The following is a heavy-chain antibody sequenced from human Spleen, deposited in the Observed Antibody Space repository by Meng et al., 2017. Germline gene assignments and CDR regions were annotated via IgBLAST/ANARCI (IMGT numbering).Heavy chain of an antibody. D-gene: IGHD6-19*01. CDR1: GGSISTSGYY. Sequence: QPQLQGSGPGLVKPPEALSLTCSVSGGSISTSGYYWGWIRQPPGKGLEWIGSIGHSGITYYTPSLKSRVTVSIDTSKSQFSLKLTSVTAADTAVYYCVRSSGWVRTGFDPWGQGTLVTVSS. CDR3: VRSSGWVRTGFDP. V-gene: IGHV4-39*01. J-gene: IGHJ5*02. CDR2: IGHSGIT.